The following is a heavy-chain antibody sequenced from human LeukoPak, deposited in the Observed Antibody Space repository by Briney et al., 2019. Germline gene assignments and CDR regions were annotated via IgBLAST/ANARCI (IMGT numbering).Heavy chain of an antibody. J-gene: IGHJ4*02. D-gene: IGHD2-15*01. CDR2: FDPEDGET. Sequence: DSGTLSRKLSAYTLTELSMDWVRHPPGKWIEWMGGFDPEDGETIYAQKFQGRVTMTEVTSTDTAYMELSSLRSEDTAVYYCATVGVVAATLGFDYWGQGTLVTVSS. CDR3: ATVGVVAATLGFDY. CDR1: AYTLTELS. V-gene: IGHV1-24*01.